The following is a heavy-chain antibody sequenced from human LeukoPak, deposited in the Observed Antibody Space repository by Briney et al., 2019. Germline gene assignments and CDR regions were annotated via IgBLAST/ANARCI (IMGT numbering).Heavy chain of an antibody. CDR3: ARGGPTRPLPKNWFDL. V-gene: IGHV1-2*04. CDR1: GNTFTSYY. D-gene: IGHD4-11*01. Sequence: GASVKVSCKASGNTFTSYYMHWVRQAPGQGLEWMGWINPNSGGTNYAQKFQGWVTMTRDTSISTAYMELSSLRSEDTAVYYCARGGPTRPLPKNWFDLWGQGTLVTVSS. J-gene: IGHJ5*02. CDR2: INPNSGGT.